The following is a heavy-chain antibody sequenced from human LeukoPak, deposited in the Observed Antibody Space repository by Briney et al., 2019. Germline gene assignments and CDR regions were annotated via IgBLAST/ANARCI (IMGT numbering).Heavy chain of an antibody. CDR1: GFTFSSYE. CDR2: ISSSGSTI. J-gene: IGHJ6*03. Sequence: PGGSLRLSCAASGFTFSSYEMNWVRQAPGKGLEWVSYISSSGSTIYYADSVKGRFTISRDNAKNSLYLQMNSLRAEDTAVYYCARGRCSGGSCYSGWNYYYCYMDVWGKGTTVTVSS. V-gene: IGHV3-48*03. D-gene: IGHD2-15*01. CDR3: ARGRCSGGSCYSGWNYYYCYMDV.